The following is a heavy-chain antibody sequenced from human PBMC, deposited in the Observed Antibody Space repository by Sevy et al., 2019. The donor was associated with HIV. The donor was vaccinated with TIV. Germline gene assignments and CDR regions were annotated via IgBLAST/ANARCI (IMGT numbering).Heavy chain of an antibody. D-gene: IGHD3-10*01. J-gene: IGHJ4*02. Sequence: GGSLRLSCAASGFTFSDYSLNWVRQAPGKELEWVSYIGRSGTTRHYADSVRGRFTISRDDAKNSLYLQMSSLRDEDTAVYYCARDDTANYLPVSWGQGTLVTVSS. CDR2: IGRSGTTR. CDR3: ARDDTANYLPVS. CDR1: GFTFSDYS. V-gene: IGHV3-48*02.